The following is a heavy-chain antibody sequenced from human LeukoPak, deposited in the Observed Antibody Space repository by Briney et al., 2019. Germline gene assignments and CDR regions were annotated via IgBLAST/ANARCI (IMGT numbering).Heavy chain of an antibody. Sequence: GGSLRLSCAASGFTFSSYSMNWVRQAPGKGLEWVAVISYDGSNKYYADSVKGRFTISRDNSKNTLYLQMNSLRAEDTAVYYCAKALHIYYYYGMDVWGQGTTVTVSS. CDR2: ISYDGSNK. J-gene: IGHJ6*02. V-gene: IGHV3-30*18. CDR1: GFTFSSYS. CDR3: AKALHIYYYYGMDV. D-gene: IGHD2-21*01.